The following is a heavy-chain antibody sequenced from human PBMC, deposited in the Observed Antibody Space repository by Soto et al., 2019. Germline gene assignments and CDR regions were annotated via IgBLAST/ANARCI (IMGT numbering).Heavy chain of an antibody. D-gene: IGHD3-22*01. CDR2: VSYDGSNK. CDR3: AKDWGTYDYDGGGYPFDY. CDR1: GFTFSQYG. Sequence: QVQLVESGGGVVQPGRSLRLSCAASGFTFSQYGMHWVRQAPGKGLEWVAVVSYDGSNKYYADSVKGRFTISRDNSKNTLYLKMNSLRAEDTAVYYCAKDWGTYDYDGGGYPFDYWGQGTLSPSPQ. V-gene: IGHV3-30*18. J-gene: IGHJ4*02.